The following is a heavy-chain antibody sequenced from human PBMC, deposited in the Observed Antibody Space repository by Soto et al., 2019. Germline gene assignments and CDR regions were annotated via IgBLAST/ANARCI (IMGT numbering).Heavy chain of an antibody. CDR2: IWYDGSNK. CDR3: AREWFSYGMDV. Sequence: VQLVESGGGLVKPGGSLRLSCAASGFTFSSYSMNWVRQAPGKGLEWVAVIWYDGSNKYYADSVKGRFTISRDNSKNTLYLQMNSLRAEDTAVYYCAREWFSYGMDVWGQGTTVTVSS. V-gene: IGHV3-33*08. J-gene: IGHJ6*02. CDR1: GFTFSSYS. D-gene: IGHD3-22*01.